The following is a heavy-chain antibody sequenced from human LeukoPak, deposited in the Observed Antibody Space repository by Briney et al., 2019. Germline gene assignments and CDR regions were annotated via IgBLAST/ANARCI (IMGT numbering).Heavy chain of an antibody. Sequence: PSETLSLTCTVSGVSISSYFWNWIRQPPGKGLEWLGYISNSGSTSYNPSLTRRVTISSDTSKNPFSLKLNSVTAADTAVYYCARGEGCTSTSCDFDYWGQGTLVTVSS. CDR3: ARGEGCTSTSCDFDY. D-gene: IGHD2-2*01. CDR2: ISNSGST. CDR1: GVSISSYF. V-gene: IGHV4-59*01. J-gene: IGHJ4*02.